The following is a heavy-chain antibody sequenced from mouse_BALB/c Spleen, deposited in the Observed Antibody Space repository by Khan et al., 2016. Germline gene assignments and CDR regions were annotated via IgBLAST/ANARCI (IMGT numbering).Heavy chain of an antibody. D-gene: IGHD1-1*01. J-gene: IGHJ3*01. CDR1: GYTFTNYG. CDR2: INTNTGAP. Sequence: QIQLVQSGPELKKPGETVKISCKASGYTFTNYGMNWVKQAPGKGLKWMGWINTNTGAPTYAEEFKGRFAFTLETSARTAYLQINNLQNEDTATYFCAVDYYGSNWFAYWGQGTLVTVSA. V-gene: IGHV9-3*02. CDR3: AVDYYGSNWFAY.